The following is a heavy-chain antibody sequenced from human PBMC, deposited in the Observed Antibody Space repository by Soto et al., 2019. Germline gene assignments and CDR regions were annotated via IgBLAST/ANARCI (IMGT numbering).Heavy chain of an antibody. Sequence: PSETLSLTCTVSGGSITNYYWTWIRQPPGKGLEWIGYIYYSGRSCYNPSLKSRVTISVDRSKNQFSLKLSSLRSEDTAVYYCARSGFPGIAAYWGQGTLVTSPQ. CDR1: GGSITNYY. J-gene: IGHJ4*02. V-gene: IGHV4-59*01. D-gene: IGHD6-13*01. CDR3: ARSGFPGIAAY. CDR2: IYYSGRS.